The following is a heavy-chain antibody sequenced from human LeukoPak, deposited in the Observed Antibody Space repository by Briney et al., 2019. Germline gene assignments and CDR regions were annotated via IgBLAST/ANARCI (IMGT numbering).Heavy chain of an antibody. D-gene: IGHD1-7*01. CDR3: ARAHNWKYGTFDY. J-gene: IGHJ4*02. CDR1: GFTFSSYS. Sequence: PGGSLRLSCAASGFTFSSYSMNWVRQAPGKGLEWVSSISSSSSYIYYADSVKGRFSISRDNAKNSLYLQMNSLRAEDTAVYYCARAHNWKYGTFDYWGQGTLVTVSS. V-gene: IGHV3-21*01. CDR2: ISSSSSYI.